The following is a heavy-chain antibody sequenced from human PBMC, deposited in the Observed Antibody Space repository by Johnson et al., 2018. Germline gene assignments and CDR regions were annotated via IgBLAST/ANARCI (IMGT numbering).Heavy chain of an antibody. D-gene: IGHD1-26*01. CDR1: GGSISRYY. CDR3: ASGGIVGEYYGMDV. CDR2: IYYTGDT. Sequence: QVQLQESGPGLMKPSETLSLTCTVSGGSISRYYWTWVRQPPGKGLEWVGHIYYTGDTSYNPSLKSRVTISVDTSKNQFSLKLNSLTSADTAVYYCASGGIVGEYYGMDVWGQGTTVTVSS. V-gene: IGHV4-59*01. J-gene: IGHJ6*02.